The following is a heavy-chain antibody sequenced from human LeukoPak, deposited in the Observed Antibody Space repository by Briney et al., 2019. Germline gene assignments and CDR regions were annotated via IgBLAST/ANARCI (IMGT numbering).Heavy chain of an antibody. J-gene: IGHJ4*02. CDR2: SSAYNGHT. V-gene: IGHV1-18*01. D-gene: IGHD6-13*01. CDR3: ARGLEAAALHPYDF. CDR1: GYTFTSYG. Sequence: ASVKVSCKASGYTFTSYGICWVRQAPGQGLEWMGWSSAYNGHTNYAQKFQGRVTMTTDTSTSTAYMELRSLRFDDSAVYYCARGLEAAALHPYDFWGQGTLVTVSS.